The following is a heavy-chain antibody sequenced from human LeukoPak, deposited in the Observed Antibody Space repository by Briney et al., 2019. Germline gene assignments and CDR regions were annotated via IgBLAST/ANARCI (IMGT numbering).Heavy chain of an antibody. Sequence: GGSLRLSCAASGFTFSSYSMNWVRQAPGKGLEWVSSISSSSYIYYADSVKGRFTISRDNAKNSLYLQMNSLRAEDTAVYYCARESDYYDSSGYLVPPASWGQGTLVTLSS. J-gene: IGHJ4*02. CDR2: ISSSSYI. D-gene: IGHD3-22*01. CDR3: ARESDYYDSSGYLVPPAS. V-gene: IGHV3-21*01. CDR1: GFTFSSYS.